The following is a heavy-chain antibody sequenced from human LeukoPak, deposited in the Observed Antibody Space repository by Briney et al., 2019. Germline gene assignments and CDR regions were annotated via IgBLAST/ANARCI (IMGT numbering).Heavy chain of an antibody. V-gene: IGHV4-31*03. CDR3: ARGDCSSWYVGYWFDP. D-gene: IGHD6-13*01. CDR2: IYYSGST. CDR1: GGSLSSGGYY. J-gene: IGHJ5*02. Sequence: PSETLSLTCTVSGGSLSSGGYYWSWLRQHPGKGLEWIGYIYYSGSTYYNPSLKSRVTISVDTSKNQFSLKLSSVTAADTAVYYCARGDCSSWYVGYWFDPWGQGTLVTVSS.